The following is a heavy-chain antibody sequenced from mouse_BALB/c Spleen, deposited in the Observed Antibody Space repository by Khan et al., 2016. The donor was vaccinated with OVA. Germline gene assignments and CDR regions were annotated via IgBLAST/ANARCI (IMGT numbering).Heavy chain of an antibody. V-gene: IGHV1-76*01. CDR1: GYIFTSYW. CDR2: IYPGTNNT. Sequence: QVQLIESGAELVRPGASVKLSCKTSGYIFTSYWLPWVKQRSGQGLEWIARIYPGTNNTYYNEKLKDKATLTADKSSSTAYMQLSSLKSEDSAVYFCAREEALYYFDYWGQGTTLTVSS. J-gene: IGHJ2*01. D-gene: IGHD3-2*02. CDR3: AREEALYYFDY.